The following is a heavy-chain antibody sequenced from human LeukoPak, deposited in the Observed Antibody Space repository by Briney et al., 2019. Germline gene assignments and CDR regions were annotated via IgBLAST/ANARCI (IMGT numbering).Heavy chain of an antibody. V-gene: IGHV5-51*01. Sequence: GESLKISCKGSGYSFTSYWIGWVRQMPGKGLEWMGIIYPGDSDTRYSPSFQGQVTISADKSISTAYLQWSSLKASDTAMYYCARHSPGYCSSTSCYERFDPWGQGTLVTVSS. D-gene: IGHD2-2*01. CDR3: ARHSPGYCSSTSCYERFDP. J-gene: IGHJ5*02. CDR2: IYPGDSDT. CDR1: GYSFTSYW.